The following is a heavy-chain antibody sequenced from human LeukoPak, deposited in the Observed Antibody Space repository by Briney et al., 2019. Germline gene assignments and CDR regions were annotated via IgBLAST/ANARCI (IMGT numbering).Heavy chain of an antibody. CDR1: GFTFSSYG. J-gene: IGHJ3*02. V-gene: IGHV3-30*03. CDR2: ISYDGSNK. CDR3: ARDEYDSSGYDAFDI. Sequence: GGSLRLSCAASGFTFSSYGMHWVRQAPGKGLEWVAVISYDGSNKYYADSVKGRFTISRDNSKNTLYLQMNSLRAEDTAVYYCARDEYDSSGYDAFDIWGQGTMVTVSS. D-gene: IGHD3-22*01.